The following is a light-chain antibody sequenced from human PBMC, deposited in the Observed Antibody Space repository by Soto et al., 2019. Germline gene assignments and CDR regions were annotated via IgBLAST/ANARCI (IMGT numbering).Light chain of an antibody. CDR3: QQYGSSPFT. CDR2: GAS. CDR1: QSVSSNY. J-gene: IGKJ3*01. Sequence: EIVLTQSPGTLSLSPGERATLSCRASQSVSSNYLAWYQQKPGQAPRLLIYGASSRATGIPDRFSGSGSGTDFTLTISGLEPDDFAVYYCQQYGSSPFTVGPGTKVDIK. V-gene: IGKV3-20*01.